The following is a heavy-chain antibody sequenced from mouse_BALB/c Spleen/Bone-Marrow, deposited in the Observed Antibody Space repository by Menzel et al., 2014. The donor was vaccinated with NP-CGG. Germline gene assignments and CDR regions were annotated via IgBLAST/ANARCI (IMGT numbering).Heavy chain of an antibody. D-gene: IGHD1-1*01. J-gene: IGHJ2*01. V-gene: IGHV5-6*01. CDR1: GFTFSSYG. CDR3: ARPTTVVATGGSFDY. CDR2: ISSGGSYT. Sequence: EVKLVESGGDLVKPGGSLKLSCAASGFTFSSYGMSWVRQTPDKRLEWVATISSGGSYTDYPDSVKGRFTISRDNAKNTLYLQMSSLKSEDIAMYYCARPTTVVATGGSFDYWGQGTTLTVSS.